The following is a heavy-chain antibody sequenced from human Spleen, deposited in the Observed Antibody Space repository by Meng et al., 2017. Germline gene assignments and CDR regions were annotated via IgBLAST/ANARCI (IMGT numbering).Heavy chain of an antibody. V-gene: IGHV5-51*01. CDR1: GYTFISYW. J-gene: IGHJ4*02. CDR3: ARLGQHYDSSGYYYDY. Sequence: GESLKISCKGSGYTFISYWVGWVRQVPGKGLEWVGIIYPGDSDTTYTPSFQGQVTISAGRSISSAYLQWSSLKASDTAIYYGARLGQHYDSSGYYYDYWGQGTRVTVSS. D-gene: IGHD3-22*01. CDR2: IYPGDSDT.